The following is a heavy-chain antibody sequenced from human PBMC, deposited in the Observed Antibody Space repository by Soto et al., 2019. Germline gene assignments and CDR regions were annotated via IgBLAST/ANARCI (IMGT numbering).Heavy chain of an antibody. CDR1: GFTFSSYS. J-gene: IGHJ4*02. CDR3: ARKGVAFDY. Sequence: LRLSCAASGFTFSSYSMNWVRQAPGKGLEWVSYISTTSSSIYYADSVKGRFTISRDNAKNSLFLQMNSLRDEDTAVYYCARKGVAFDYWGQGALVTVSS. V-gene: IGHV3-48*02. CDR2: ISTTSSSI. D-gene: IGHD3-3*01.